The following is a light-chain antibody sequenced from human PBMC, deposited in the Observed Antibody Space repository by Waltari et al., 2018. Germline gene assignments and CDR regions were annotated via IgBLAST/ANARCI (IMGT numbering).Light chain of an antibody. CDR2: RNN. CDR3: AVWDDSLSGPV. V-gene: IGLV1-47*01. CDR1: SSNIGSNY. Sequence: QSVLTQPPSTSGAPGQRVAISCSGSSSNIGSNYVYWYQQLPGTAPKLLIYRNNQRPPGVPDRCSGSKAGTSASLAISGLRSEDESDYYCAVWDDSLSGPVLGGGTKLTVL. J-gene: IGLJ3*02.